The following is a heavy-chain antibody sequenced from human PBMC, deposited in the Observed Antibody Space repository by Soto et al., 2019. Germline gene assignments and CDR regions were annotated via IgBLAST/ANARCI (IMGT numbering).Heavy chain of an antibody. CDR3: ARAVRKALGYCSGGSCYHGPDY. Sequence: RGSLRLSCAASGFTFSSYWMSWVRQAPGKGLEWVANIKQDGSEKYYVDSVKGRFTISRDNAKNSLYLQMNSLRAEDTAVYYCARAVRKALGYCSGGSCYHGPDYWGQGTLVTVSS. J-gene: IGHJ4*02. CDR1: GFTFSSYW. V-gene: IGHV3-7*01. D-gene: IGHD2-15*01. CDR2: IKQDGSEK.